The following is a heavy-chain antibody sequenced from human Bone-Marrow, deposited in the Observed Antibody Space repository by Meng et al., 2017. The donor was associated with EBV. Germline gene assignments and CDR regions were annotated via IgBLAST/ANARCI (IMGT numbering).Heavy chain of an antibody. CDR2: VHYTGST. V-gene: IGHV4-39*01. D-gene: IGHD6-19*01. CDR3: ARPFPSWQSPRLDPFGA. CDR1: GDSISSFYY. Sequence: QPQRRGSGPGQVESAGTLSLTCIVSGDSISSFYYWGWIRQPPGRGLEWIGSVHYTGSTYYSPSLKSRVTVSVDTSKNQFSLRLTSVTAADTAVYYCARPFPSWQSPRLDPFGAWGQGTLVTVSS. J-gene: IGHJ5*02.